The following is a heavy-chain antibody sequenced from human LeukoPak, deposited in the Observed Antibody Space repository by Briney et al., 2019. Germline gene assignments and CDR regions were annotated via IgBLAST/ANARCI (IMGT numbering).Heavy chain of an antibody. V-gene: IGHV3-33*06. Sequence: PGRSLRLSCAASGFTFSSYGMHWVRQAPGKGLEWVAVIWYDGGNKYYADSVKGRFTISRDNSKNTLYLQMNSLRAEDTAVNYCAKDRHYYDSSGYYSDAFDIWGQGTMVTVSS. CDR2: IWYDGGNK. CDR1: GFTFSSYG. J-gene: IGHJ3*02. CDR3: AKDRHYYDSSGYYSDAFDI. D-gene: IGHD3-22*01.